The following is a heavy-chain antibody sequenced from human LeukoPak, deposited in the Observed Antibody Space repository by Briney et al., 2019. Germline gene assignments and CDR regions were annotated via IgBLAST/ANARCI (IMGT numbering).Heavy chain of an antibody. J-gene: IGHJ4*02. CDR2: ITSTGEST. Sequence: GGSLRLSCAASEFTFSIYAMSWVRQAPGRGLEWVASITSTGESTWYAGSVKGWFTISRDNSKYTVYLQMNSLRAKDTAIYYCAKDRPNYFGTNGHYYRRDGDFWGQGTLVTVSS. V-gene: IGHV3-23*01. CDR3: AKDRPNYFGTNGHYYRRDGDF. CDR1: EFTFSIYA. D-gene: IGHD3-22*01.